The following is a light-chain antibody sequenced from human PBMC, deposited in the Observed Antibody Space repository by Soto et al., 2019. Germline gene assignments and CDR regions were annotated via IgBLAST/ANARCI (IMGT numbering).Light chain of an antibody. CDR3: QQSYSTPQNT. Sequence: DIQMTQSPSSLSASVGDRVTITCRASQSISSYLNWYQQKPGKAPKLLIYAASSLQGGVPSRFSGSGSGTDFTLTISSLQPEDFATYYGQQSYSTPQNTFGQGTKLEIK. CDR2: AAS. V-gene: IGKV1-39*01. J-gene: IGKJ2*01. CDR1: QSISSY.